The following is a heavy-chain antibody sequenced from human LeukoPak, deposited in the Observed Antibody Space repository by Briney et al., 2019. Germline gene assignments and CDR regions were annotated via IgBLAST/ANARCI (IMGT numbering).Heavy chain of an antibody. CDR3: AREGTVTTSYFDY. V-gene: IGHV1-8*01. CDR2: MNPNSGNT. D-gene: IGHD4-17*01. Sequence: ASVKVSCKASGYTFTSYDINWVRQATGQGLEWMGWMNPNSGNTGYAQKFQGRVTMTTDTSTSTAYMELRSLRSDDTAVYYCAREGTVTTSYFDYWGQGTLVTVSS. CDR1: GYTFTSYD. J-gene: IGHJ4*02.